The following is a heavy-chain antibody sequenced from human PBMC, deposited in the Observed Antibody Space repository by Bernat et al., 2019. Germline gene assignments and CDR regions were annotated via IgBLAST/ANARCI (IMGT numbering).Heavy chain of an antibody. CDR1: GGSISSYY. V-gene: IGHV4-59*01. J-gene: IGHJ2*01. CDR3: ARGGDPYWYFDL. D-gene: IGHD4-17*01. CDR2: IYYSGST. Sequence: QVQLQESGPGLVKPSETLSLTCTVSGGSISSYYWSWIRQPPGKGLEWIGYIYYSGSTNYNPSLKSRVTISVDTSKNQFSLKLSSVTAADTAVYYCARGGDPYWYFDLWGRGTLVTVSS.